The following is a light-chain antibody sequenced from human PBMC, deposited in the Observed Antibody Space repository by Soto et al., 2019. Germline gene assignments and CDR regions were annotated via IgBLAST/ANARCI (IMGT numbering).Light chain of an antibody. Sequence: DIQMTQSPSTLSASVGDRVTITCRASQSISSWLAWYQQKPGKAPKLLIYDASSLESGVPSRFSGRGSGTEFTLTISRLQPDDFATYYCQKYNSYTYTFGQGTKLEIK. CDR3: QKYNSYTYT. CDR2: DAS. CDR1: QSISSW. J-gene: IGKJ2*01. V-gene: IGKV1-5*01.